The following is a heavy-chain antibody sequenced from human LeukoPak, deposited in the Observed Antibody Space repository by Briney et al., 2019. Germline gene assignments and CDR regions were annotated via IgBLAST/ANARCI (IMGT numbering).Heavy chain of an antibody. D-gene: IGHD2-2*02. J-gene: IGHJ3*02. CDR1: GFTFSSYA. V-gene: IGHV3-23*01. CDR3: AKDRNPVVVPAAIAFDI. CDR2: ISGSGGST. Sequence: AGGSLRLSCAASGFTFSSYAMSWVRQAPGKGLEWVSAISGSGGSTYYADSVKGRFTISRDNSKNTLYLQMSSLRAEDTAVYYCAKDRNPVVVPAAIAFDIWGQGTMVTVSS.